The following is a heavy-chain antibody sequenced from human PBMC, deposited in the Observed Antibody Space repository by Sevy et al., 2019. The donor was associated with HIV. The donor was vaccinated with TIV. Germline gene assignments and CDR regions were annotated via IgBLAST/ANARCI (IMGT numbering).Heavy chain of an antibody. Sequence: ASVKVSCKASGYTFTSYYMHWVRQAPGQGLEWMGIINPSGGSTSYAQKFQGRVTMTWDTSTSTVYMELSSLRSEDTAVYYSARDIVVVPAAPRAFDYWGQGTLVTVSS. CDR2: INPSGGST. CDR3: ARDIVVVPAAPRAFDY. CDR1: GYTFTSYY. J-gene: IGHJ4*02. V-gene: IGHV1-46*01. D-gene: IGHD2-2*01.